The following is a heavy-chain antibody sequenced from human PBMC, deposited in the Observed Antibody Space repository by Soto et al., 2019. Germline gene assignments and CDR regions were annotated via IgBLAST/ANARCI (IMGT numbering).Heavy chain of an antibody. CDR2: IYSAGSTT. J-gene: IGHJ4*02. V-gene: IGHV3-74*01. CDR1: GFTLSNYR. D-gene: IGHD5-12*01. Sequence: VQLMESGGGLVQPGGSLRLSCTASGFTLSNYRMHWVRQAPGKGLMWVARIYSAGSTTNYADSVKGRFTISRDHDKNRMYLQMNSVRSEDPATYYCARDPGYSGHDWRFDSWGQGALVTVSA. CDR3: ARDPGYSGHDWRFDS.